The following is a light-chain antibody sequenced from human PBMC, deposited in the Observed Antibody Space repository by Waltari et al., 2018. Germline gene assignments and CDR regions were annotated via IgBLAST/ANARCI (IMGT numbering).Light chain of an antibody. CDR2: VNSDGSH. Sequence: QLVLPQSPSASASLGASVKLTCTLSSTHSTSVLAWHQQRPEKGPRYLMKVNSDGSHNKGDGIPDRFSGSSSGAERYLTISSLQSEDEADYYCQTWGTGIQVFGGGTKLTVL. CDR1: STHSTSV. CDR3: QTWGTGIQV. V-gene: IGLV4-69*01. J-gene: IGLJ2*01.